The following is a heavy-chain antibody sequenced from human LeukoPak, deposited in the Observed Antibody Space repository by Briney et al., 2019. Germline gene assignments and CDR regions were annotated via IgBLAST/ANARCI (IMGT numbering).Heavy chain of an antibody. CDR3: ARGVYFDSSGLSPALDL. Sequence: PSETLPHTCTVSGGSITSYYWSWIRQPAGKGLEWIGRMYTSGSTNYNPSLKSRVTMSIDTSKNQFSLKLSSVTAADTAVYFCARGVYFDSSGLSPALDLWGRGTLVTVSS. CDR2: MYTSGST. D-gene: IGHD3-22*01. J-gene: IGHJ2*01. CDR1: GGSITSYY. V-gene: IGHV4-4*07.